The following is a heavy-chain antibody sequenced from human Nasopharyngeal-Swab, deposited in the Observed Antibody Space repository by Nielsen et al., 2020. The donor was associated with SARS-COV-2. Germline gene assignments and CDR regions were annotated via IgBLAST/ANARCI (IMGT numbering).Heavy chain of an antibody. D-gene: IGHD3-22*01. CDR1: GYTFTNYW. V-gene: IGHV5-51*01. CDR3: ARQPFHYYDRNAYFGSFDS. J-gene: IGHJ4*02. CDR2: TYPGDSDT. Sequence: ESLKISCKGSGYTFTNYWIVWVRQMPGKGLEWMGITYPGDSDTRYCPSWQGQVTISADKSISTAFLQWASLKASDTAIYYCARQPFHYYDRNAYFGSFDSWGQGTLVTVSS.